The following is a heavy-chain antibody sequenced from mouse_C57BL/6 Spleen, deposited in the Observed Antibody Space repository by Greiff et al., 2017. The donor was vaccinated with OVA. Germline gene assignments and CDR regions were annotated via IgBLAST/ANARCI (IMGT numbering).Heavy chain of an antibody. CDR1: GYTFTSYW. D-gene: IGHD2-3*01. CDR3: ARDDGYYGRFAY. CDR2: IYPGSGST. V-gene: IGHV1-55*01. Sequence: QVHVKQPGAELVKPGASVKMSCKASGYTFTSYWITWVKQRPGQGLEWIGDIYPGSGSTNYNEKFKSKATLTVDTSSSTAYMQLSSLTSEDSAVYYCARDDGYYGRFAYWGQGTLVTVSA. J-gene: IGHJ3*01.